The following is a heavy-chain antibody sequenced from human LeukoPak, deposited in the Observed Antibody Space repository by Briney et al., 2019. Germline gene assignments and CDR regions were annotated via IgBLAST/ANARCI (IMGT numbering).Heavy chain of an antibody. Sequence: ASVKVSCKASGYTFTGHYMHWVRQAPGQGVEWMGWINPKNGGANYAQKFQGRVTMTRDTSISTAYMELSRLRSDDTAVYYCARGYALYSGRYIDFDYWGQGTLVTVSS. CDR2: INPKNGGA. CDR1: GYTFTGHY. CDR3: ARGYALYSGRYIDFDY. J-gene: IGHJ4*02. V-gene: IGHV1-2*02. D-gene: IGHD1-26*01.